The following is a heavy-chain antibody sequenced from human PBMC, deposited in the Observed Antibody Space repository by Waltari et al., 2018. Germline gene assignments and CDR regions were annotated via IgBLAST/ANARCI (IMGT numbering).Heavy chain of an antibody. D-gene: IGHD6-19*01. V-gene: IGHV1-2*06. CDR1: GYTFTGYY. CDR3: ARGNGYSSGWYEGLFDY. J-gene: IGHJ4*02. CDR2: INTNSGGT. Sequence: QVQLVQSGAEVKKPGASVKVSCKASGYTFTGYYMHWVRQAPGQGLEWMGRINTNSGGTNYAQKFQGRVTMTRDTSISTAYMELSRLRSDDTAVYYCARGNGYSSGWYEGLFDYWGQGTLVTVSS.